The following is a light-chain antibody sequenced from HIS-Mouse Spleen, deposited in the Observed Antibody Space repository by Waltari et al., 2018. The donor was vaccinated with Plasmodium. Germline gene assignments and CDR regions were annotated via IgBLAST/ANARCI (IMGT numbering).Light chain of an antibody. V-gene: IGLV2-14*01. CDR2: EVS. CDR3: SSYTSSSTVV. CDR1: SSDVGGYTH. J-gene: IGLJ2*01. Sequence: QSALTQPASVSGSPGQSLTISCTGTSSDVGGYTHVSWYQQHPGKAPKLRIYEVSNRPSGVSNRFSGSKSGNTASLTISGLQAEDEADYYCSSYTSSSTVVFGGGTKLTVL.